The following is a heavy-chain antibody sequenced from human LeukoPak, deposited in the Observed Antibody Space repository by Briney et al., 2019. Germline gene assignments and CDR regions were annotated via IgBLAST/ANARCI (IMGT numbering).Heavy chain of an antibody. Sequence: SETLSLTCTVSGGSISSGGYYWSWIRQHPGKGLEWIGYIYYSGSTNYNPSLKSRVTISVDTSKNQFSLKLSSVTAADTAVYYCARQRDQVATLYYFDYWGQGTLVTVSS. D-gene: IGHD5-12*01. J-gene: IGHJ4*02. CDR3: ARQRDQVATLYYFDY. CDR1: GGSISSGGYY. CDR2: IYYSGST. V-gene: IGHV4-61*08.